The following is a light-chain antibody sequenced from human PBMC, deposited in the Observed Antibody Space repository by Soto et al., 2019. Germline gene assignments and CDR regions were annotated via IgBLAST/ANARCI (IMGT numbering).Light chain of an antibody. CDR3: SSYSGTNNLLI. Sequence: QSVLTHPPSASGSLGQSVTISCTGTSNDVGNYNYVSWYQQHPGKAPKVLISEVSKRPSGVPDRFSGSKSGNMASLTVSGLQSEDEADYYCSSYSGTNNLLIFGGGTKLTVL. J-gene: IGLJ2*01. CDR2: EVS. V-gene: IGLV2-8*01. CDR1: SNDVGNYNY.